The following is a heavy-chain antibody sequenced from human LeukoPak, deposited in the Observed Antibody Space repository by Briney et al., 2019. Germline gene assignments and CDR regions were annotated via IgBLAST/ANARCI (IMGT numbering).Heavy chain of an antibody. V-gene: IGHV3-9*01. CDR1: GFTFDDYA. CDR2: ISWNSGSI. CDR3: AKDIGDYGDYVAY. Sequence: GGSLRLSCAASGFTFDDYAMHWVRQAPGKGLEWVSDISWNSGSIGYADSVKGRFTISRDNAKNSLYLQMNSLRAEDTALYYCAKDIGDYGDYVAYWGQGTLVTVSS. D-gene: IGHD3-16*01. J-gene: IGHJ4*02.